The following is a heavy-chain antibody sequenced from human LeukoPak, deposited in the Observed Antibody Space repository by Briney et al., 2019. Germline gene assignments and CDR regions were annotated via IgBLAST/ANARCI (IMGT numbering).Heavy chain of an antibody. V-gene: IGHV3-7*01. CDR1: GFTFSSYW. CDR3: ARDKMATIRRRPCGPDY. D-gene: IGHD5-24*01. J-gene: IGHJ4*02. CDR2: IKQDGSEK. Sequence: GGSLRLSCAASGFTFSSYWMSWVRQAPGKGLEWVANIKQDGSEKYYVDSVKGRFTISRDNAKNSLYLQMNSLRAEDTAVYYCARDKMATIRRRPCGPDYWDQGTLVTVSS.